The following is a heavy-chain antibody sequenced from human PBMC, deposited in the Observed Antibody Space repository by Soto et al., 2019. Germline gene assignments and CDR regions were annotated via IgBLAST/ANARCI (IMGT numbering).Heavy chain of an antibody. CDR3: ANFNWYFDL. Sequence: PTEKLSLTYTVSGVTIRSSYWGWIRQPPGKGLEWIGYIYSTGSTNYSPSLRSRVTISVDTSESQFSLKLSSVTAADTAVYYCANFNWYFDLWGRGTLVTIS. CDR2: IYSTGST. J-gene: IGHJ2*01. V-gene: IGHV4-59*01. CDR1: GVTIRSSY.